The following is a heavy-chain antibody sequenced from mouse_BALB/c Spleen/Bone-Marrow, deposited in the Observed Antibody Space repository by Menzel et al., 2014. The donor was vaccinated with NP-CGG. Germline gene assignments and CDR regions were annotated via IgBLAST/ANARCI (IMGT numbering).Heavy chain of an antibody. D-gene: IGHD2-1*01. CDR1: GYTFXSYW. Sequence: VQLQESGAELTKPGASMKISCKATGYTFXSYWIEWVKQRPGHGLEWIGEILPGSGSTNYNEQFKGKATFTADASSSTAYMELSSLTSEDSAVYYCARFYYGNPTGYFDYWGQGTTLTVSS. J-gene: IGHJ2*01. V-gene: IGHV1-9*01. CDR3: ARFYYGNPTGYFDY. CDR2: ILPGSGST.